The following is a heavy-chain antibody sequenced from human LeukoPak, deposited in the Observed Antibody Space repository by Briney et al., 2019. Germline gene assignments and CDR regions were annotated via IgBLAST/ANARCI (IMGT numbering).Heavy chain of an antibody. CDR2: IDHSGST. J-gene: IGHJ5*02. Sequence: SETLSLTCTVSGGSISSYYWSWIRQPPGKGLEWIGYIDHSGSTNYNPSLKSRVTISVDTSTNQFSLKLGSVTAADTAVYYCARVGLRCFDSSLEGNWFDPWGQGTLVTVSS. V-gene: IGHV4-59*01. D-gene: IGHD3-9*01. CDR1: GGSISSYY. CDR3: ARVGLRCFDSSLEGNWFDP.